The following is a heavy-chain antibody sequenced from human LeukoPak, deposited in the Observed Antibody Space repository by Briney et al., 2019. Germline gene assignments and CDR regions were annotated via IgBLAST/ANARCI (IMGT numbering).Heavy chain of an antibody. Sequence: PSETLSLTCTVSGGSISSYYWSWIRQPPGKGLEWIGYIYYSGSTNYNPSLKSRVTISVDTSKNQFSLKLSSVTAADTAVYYYARVPTFGYSHYYYGMDVWGQGTTVTVSS. D-gene: IGHD2-15*01. CDR2: IYYSGST. V-gene: IGHV4-59*01. CDR1: GGSISSYY. J-gene: IGHJ6*02. CDR3: ARVPTFGYSHYYYGMDV.